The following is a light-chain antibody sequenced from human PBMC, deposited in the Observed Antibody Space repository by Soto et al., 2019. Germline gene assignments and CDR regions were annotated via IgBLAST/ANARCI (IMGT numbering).Light chain of an antibody. CDR1: SSNLGADYV. Sequence: QSVLTQPPSVSGTPGQRISISCTGTSSNLGADYVVHWYQQLPGTAPRLLIFGNRVRPSGVPDRFSGSKSGTSASLAITGLQAEDEAVYYCQSYDNSLTSAIFGAGTKLTVL. V-gene: IGLV1-40*01. CDR2: GNR. CDR3: QSYDNSLTSAI. J-gene: IGLJ2*01.